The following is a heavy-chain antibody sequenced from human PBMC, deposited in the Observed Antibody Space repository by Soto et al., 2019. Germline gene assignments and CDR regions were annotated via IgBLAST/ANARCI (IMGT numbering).Heavy chain of an antibody. D-gene: IGHD3-22*01. V-gene: IGHV1-18*04. Sequence: ASVKVSCKASGYTFTSYGISWVRQAPGQGLEWMGWISAYNGNTNYAQKLQGRVTMTTDTSTSTAYMELRSLRSDDTAVYYRARGDYYDSSGYYYPEYFQHWGQGTLVTVSS. CDR2: ISAYNGNT. CDR1: GYTFTSYG. J-gene: IGHJ1*01. CDR3: ARGDYYDSSGYYYPEYFQH.